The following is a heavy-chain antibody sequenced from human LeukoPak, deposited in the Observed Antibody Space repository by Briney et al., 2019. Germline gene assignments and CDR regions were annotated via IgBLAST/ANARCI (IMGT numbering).Heavy chain of an antibody. CDR1: GFAFNTYS. V-gene: IGHV3-20*04. CDR2: INWNGGST. J-gene: IGHJ4*02. Sequence: GGSLRLSCAASGFAFNTYSMNWVRQAPGKGLEWVSGINWNGGSTGYADSVKGRFTISRDNAKNSLYLQMNSLRAEDTALYYCARAPGYNWNSEGYYFDYWGQGTLVTVSS. CDR3: ARAPGYNWNSEGYYFDY. D-gene: IGHD1/OR15-1a*01.